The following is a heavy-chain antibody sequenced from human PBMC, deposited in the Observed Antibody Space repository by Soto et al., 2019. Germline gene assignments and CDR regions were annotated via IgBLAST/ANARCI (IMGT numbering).Heavy chain of an antibody. D-gene: IGHD4-4*01. J-gene: IGHJ6*02. CDR1: GFTFSSYA. CDR2: ISGSGGST. CDR3: AKEPATVSKPNNDYYYYSMDV. V-gene: IGHV3-23*01. Sequence: RLSCAASGFTFSSYAMSWVRQAPGKGLEWVSAISGSGGSTYYADSVKGRFTISRDNSKNTLYLQMNSLRADDTAVYYCAKEPATVSKPNNDYYYYSMDVWGQGTTVTV.